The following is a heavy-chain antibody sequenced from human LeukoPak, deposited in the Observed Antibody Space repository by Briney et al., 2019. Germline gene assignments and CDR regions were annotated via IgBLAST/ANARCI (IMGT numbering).Heavy chain of an antibody. D-gene: IGHD3-10*02. CDR1: GYTFTGYY. CDR3: ATGIFTVSILGSGNLDY. J-gene: IGHJ4*02. CDR2: INPNSGGT. V-gene: IGHV1-2*02. Sequence: ASVKVSCKASGYTFTGYYMHWVRQAPGQGLEWMGWINPNSGGTNYAQKFQGRVTMTRDTSISTAYMELSSLRSEDTAVYYRATGIFTVSILGSGNLDYWGQGTLVSVSS.